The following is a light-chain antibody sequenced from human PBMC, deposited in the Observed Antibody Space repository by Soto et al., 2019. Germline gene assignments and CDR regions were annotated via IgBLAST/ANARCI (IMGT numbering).Light chain of an antibody. CDR3: QQYKDWPTT. J-gene: IGKJ1*01. V-gene: IGKV3-15*01. CDR2: YAS. CDR1: QSVTTT. Sequence: EIVMTQSPATLSVSLGERATLSCRASQSVTTTVAWYQQKSGQAPRLLIYYASTRATGVPARFSGSGSGTDFTLTITGLQSEDFGVYYCQQYKDWPTTFGQGTKVDIK.